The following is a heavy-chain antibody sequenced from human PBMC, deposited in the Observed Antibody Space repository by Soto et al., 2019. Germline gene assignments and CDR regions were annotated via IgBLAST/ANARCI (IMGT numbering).Heavy chain of an antibody. V-gene: IGHV1-69*06. CDR1: GGTFSTYA. CDR3: ARAGLPSTLQIPWFDP. D-gene: IGHD2-2*02. CDR2: IIPIFGST. J-gene: IGHJ5*02. Sequence: SVKVSCKASGGTFSTYAIGWVRQAPGQGLEWMGGIIPIFGSTKYAQRFQGRVTITADKSTSTAYMELSSLRSEDTAVYYCARAGLPSTLQIPWFDPWGLGTLVTVSS.